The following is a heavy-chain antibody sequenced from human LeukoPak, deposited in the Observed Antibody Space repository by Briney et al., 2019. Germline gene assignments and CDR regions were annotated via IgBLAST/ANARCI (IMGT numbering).Heavy chain of an antibody. CDR1: GFTFSDHY. V-gene: IGHV3-72*01. CDR3: VRDGPHTVVTAIKNYYFYYMDV. D-gene: IGHD2-21*02. CDR2: TRNKANSYTT. Sequence: GGSLRLSCAASGFTFSDHYIDWVRQAPGKGLEWVGRTRNKANSYTTEYAASVKGRFTISRDDSKNSLYLQMNSLKTEDTAVYYCVRDGPHTVVTAIKNYYFYYMDVWGKGTTVIVSS. J-gene: IGHJ6*03.